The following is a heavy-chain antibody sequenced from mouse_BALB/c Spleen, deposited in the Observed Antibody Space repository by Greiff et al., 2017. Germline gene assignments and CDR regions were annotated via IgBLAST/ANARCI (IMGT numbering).Heavy chain of an antibody. V-gene: IGHV2-9*02. D-gene: IGHD2-4*01. CDR1: GFSLTSYG. CDR3: AREGDYPFAY. CDR2: IWAGGST. J-gene: IGHJ3*01. Sequence: VKLQQSGPGLVAPSQSLSITCTVSGFSLTSYGVHWVRQPPGKGLEWLGVIWAGGSTNYNSALMSRLSISKDNSKSQVFLKMNSLQTDDTAMYYCAREGDYPFAYWGQGTLVTVSA.